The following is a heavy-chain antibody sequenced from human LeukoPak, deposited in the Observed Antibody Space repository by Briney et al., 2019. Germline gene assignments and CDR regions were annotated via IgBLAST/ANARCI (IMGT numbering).Heavy chain of an antibody. Sequence: SVKVSCKASGGTFSSYAISWVRQAPGQGLEWMGGITPIFGTANYAQKFQGRVTITADESTSTAYMELSSLRSEDTAVYYCARAPPQDSSGFLFYWGQGTLVTVSS. D-gene: IGHD3-22*01. CDR2: ITPIFGTA. CDR3: ARAPPQDSSGFLFY. J-gene: IGHJ4*02. CDR1: GGTFSSYA. V-gene: IGHV1-69*01.